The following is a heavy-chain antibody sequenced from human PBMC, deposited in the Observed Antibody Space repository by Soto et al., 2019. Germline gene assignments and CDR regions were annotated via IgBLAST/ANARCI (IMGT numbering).Heavy chain of an antibody. D-gene: IGHD6-13*01. J-gene: IGHJ4*02. CDR3: ARERRQGEQQLARHFDY. Sequence: GASVKVSCKASGYTFTSYYMHWVRQAPGQGLEWMGIINPSGGSTSYAQKFQGRVTMTRDTPTSTVYMELSSLRSEDTAVYYCARERRQGEQQLARHFDYWGQGTLVTVSS. V-gene: IGHV1-46*01. CDR2: INPSGGST. CDR1: GYTFTSYY.